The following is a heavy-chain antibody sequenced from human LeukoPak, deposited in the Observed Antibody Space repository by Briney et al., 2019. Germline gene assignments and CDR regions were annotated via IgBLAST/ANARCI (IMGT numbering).Heavy chain of an antibody. CDR2: NNHSGST. D-gene: IGHD2-15*01. V-gene: IGHV4-34*01. J-gene: IGHJ4*02. CDR1: GGSFSGYY. CDR3: ARGRYCSGGSCYLYYFDY. Sequence: KPSETLSLTCAVYGGSFSGYYWSWIRQPPGKGLEWIGENNHSGSTNYNPSLKSRVTISVDTSKNQFSLKLSSVTAADTAVYYCARGRYCSGGSCYLYYFDYWGQGTLVTVSS.